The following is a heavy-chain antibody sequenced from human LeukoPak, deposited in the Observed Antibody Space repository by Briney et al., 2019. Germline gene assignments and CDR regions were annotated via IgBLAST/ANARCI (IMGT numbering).Heavy chain of an antibody. Sequence: PSGTLSLTCAVSGASISSSYWWNWVRQPPGRGLEWIGEIYHGGSTNYNPSLKSRVTISVDKSKNQFSLRLSSVTAADTAVYYCARTQYYYDSSGETGDWGQGTLVTVSS. V-gene: IGHV4-4*02. CDR1: GASISSSYW. D-gene: IGHD3-22*01. CDR2: IYHGGST. J-gene: IGHJ4*02. CDR3: ARTQYYYDSSGETGD.